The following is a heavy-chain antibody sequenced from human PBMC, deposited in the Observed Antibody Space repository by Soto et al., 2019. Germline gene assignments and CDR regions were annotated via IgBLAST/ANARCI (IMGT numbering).Heavy chain of an antibody. CDR1: GVNFRSYG. CDR3: ARETSRFLVTYFAY. D-gene: IGHD3-3*01. CDR2: KWYDGSNK. J-gene: IGHJ4*02. Sequence: GGSLRLSCTASGVNFRSYGMHWVRQAPGKGLEWVAVKWYDGSNKYYADSVKGRFTISRDNSKNTLYLQMNSLRAEDTAVYYCARETSRFLVTYFAYWGQGTLVTVSS. V-gene: IGHV3-33*01.